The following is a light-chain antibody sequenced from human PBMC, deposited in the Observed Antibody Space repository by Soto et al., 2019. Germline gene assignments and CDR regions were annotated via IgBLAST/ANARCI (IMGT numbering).Light chain of an antibody. CDR3: SSYTSSSPLA. J-gene: IGLJ2*01. Sequence: QSALTQPASVSGSPGQSITISCTGTSSDVGGYNYVSWYQQHPGKAPKLMIYDVSNRPSGVSNRFSGSKSGNTASLTISGLQAEDEADYYFSSYTSSSPLAFGGGTTLTVL. CDR2: DVS. CDR1: SSDVGGYNY. V-gene: IGLV2-14*01.